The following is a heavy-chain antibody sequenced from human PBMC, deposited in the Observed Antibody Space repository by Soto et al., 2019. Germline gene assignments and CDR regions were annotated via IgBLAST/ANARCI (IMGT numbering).Heavy chain of an antibody. V-gene: IGHV3-30*18. CDR2: ISYDGSNK. Sequence: QVQLVESGGGLVQPGMSLSLSCAASGFTCSSYGMHWVRQAPGKGLEGVSVISYDGSNKYYADSVKGRFTISRDNSKNTLYLQMNSLRAEDTAVYYCAKDLYDSSGGCGQGTLVTVSS. J-gene: IGHJ1*01. CDR3: AKDLYDSSGG. D-gene: IGHD3-22*01. CDR1: GFTCSSYG.